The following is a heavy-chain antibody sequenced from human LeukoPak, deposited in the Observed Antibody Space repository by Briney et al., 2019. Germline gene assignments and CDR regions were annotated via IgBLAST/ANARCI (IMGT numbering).Heavy chain of an antibody. Sequence: PSETLSLTCAVYGGSFSGYYWSWIRQPPGKGLGWIGEINHSGSTNYNPSLKSRVTISVDTSKNQFSLKLSSVTAADTAVYYCARVAVRGILRKYYFDYWGQGTLVTVSS. J-gene: IGHJ4*02. CDR3: ARVAVRGILRKYYFDY. V-gene: IGHV4-34*01. CDR1: GGSFSGYY. D-gene: IGHD3-10*01. CDR2: INHSGST.